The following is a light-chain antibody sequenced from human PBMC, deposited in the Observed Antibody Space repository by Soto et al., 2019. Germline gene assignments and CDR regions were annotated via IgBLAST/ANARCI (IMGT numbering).Light chain of an antibody. V-gene: IGKV3-20*01. CDR1: QSVSRNY. CDR3: QQYGRSPLT. Sequence: EIVLTQSPGTLSLSPGERATLSRRASQSVSRNYLAWYQQKPGQAPRLLISGASSRATGIPDRFSGSGSGTDFTLTISRLEPEDSAVYYCQQYGRSPLTFGGGTKVDIK. J-gene: IGKJ4*01. CDR2: GAS.